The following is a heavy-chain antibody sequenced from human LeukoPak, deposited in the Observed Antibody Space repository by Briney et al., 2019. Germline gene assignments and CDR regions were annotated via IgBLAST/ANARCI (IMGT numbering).Heavy chain of an antibody. Sequence: ASVKVSCKASGYTFTGYYMHWVRQAPGQGLEWMGWINPNSGGTNYAQKFQGWVTMTRDTSISTAYMELSRPRSDDTAVYYCARGQINGYDFDYWGQGTLVTVSS. CDR2: INPNSGGT. D-gene: IGHD5-12*01. V-gene: IGHV1-2*04. J-gene: IGHJ4*02. CDR3: ARGQINGYDFDY. CDR1: GYTFTGYY.